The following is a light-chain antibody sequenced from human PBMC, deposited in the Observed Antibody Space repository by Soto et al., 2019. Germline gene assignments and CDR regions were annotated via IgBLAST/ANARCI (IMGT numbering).Light chain of an antibody. V-gene: IGLV2-8*01. CDR3: SSYAGSNNYV. CDR1: SSDIGGYNY. CDR2: EVS. Sequence: HPSRSSASPEKTDTISCTGTSSDIGGYNYVSWYQQHPGKAPKLMIYEVSKRPSGVPDRFSGSKSGNTASLTVSGLQAEDEADYYCSSYAGSNNYVFGSGTKVTVL. J-gene: IGLJ1*01.